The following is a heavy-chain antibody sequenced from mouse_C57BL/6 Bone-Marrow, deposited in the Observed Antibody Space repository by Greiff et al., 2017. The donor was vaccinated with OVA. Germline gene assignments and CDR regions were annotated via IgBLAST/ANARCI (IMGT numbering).Heavy chain of an antibody. CDR1: GYTFTSYW. CDR2: IDPSDSYT. Sequence: VQLQQPGAELVKPGASVKLSCKASGYTFTSYWMQWVKQRPGQGLEWIGEIDPSDSYTNYNQKFKGKATLTVDTSSSTAYMQLSSLTSEDSAVYYCALGGYPFAYWGQGTLVTVSA. J-gene: IGHJ3*01. V-gene: IGHV1-50*01. CDR3: ALGGYPFAY. D-gene: IGHD3-2*02.